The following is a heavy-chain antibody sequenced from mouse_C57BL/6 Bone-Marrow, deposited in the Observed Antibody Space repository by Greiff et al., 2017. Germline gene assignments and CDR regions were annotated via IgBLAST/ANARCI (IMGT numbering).Heavy chain of an antibody. D-gene: IGHD2-12*01. CDR1: YFAFMASA. CDR2: FTMYSDAT. CDR3: ARSGIVPCRAMDY. J-gene: IGHJ4*01. V-gene: IGHV1-49*01. Sequence: LQQSGAELVRPGSSVKLSCKDSYFAFMASAMPWVKQRPGHGLEWIGSFTMYSDATEYSENFKGKATLAANTSSSTAYMELSSLTSEDSAVYYCARSGIVPCRAMDYWGQGTSVTVAS.